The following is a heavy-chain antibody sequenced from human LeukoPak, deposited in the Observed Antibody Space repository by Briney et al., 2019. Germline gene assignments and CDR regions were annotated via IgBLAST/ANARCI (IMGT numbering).Heavy chain of an antibody. CDR1: GYTLIELS. CDR3: ATGEYDYVWGSYRRGDY. J-gene: IGHJ4*02. V-gene: IGHV1-24*01. Sequence: GASEKVSRTVSGYTLIELSVHWVRQAPGKRREWMGGLGAEDYETIYAEKFQGRLTMDGETSTDTAYMDLSSLRSEDTAVYYCATGEYDYVWGSYRRGDYWGQGPLVSVSS. CDR2: LGAEDYET. D-gene: IGHD3-16*02.